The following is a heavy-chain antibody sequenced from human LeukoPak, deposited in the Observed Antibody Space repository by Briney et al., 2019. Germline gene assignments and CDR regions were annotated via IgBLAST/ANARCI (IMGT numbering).Heavy chain of an antibody. D-gene: IGHD3-3*01. V-gene: IGHV1-2*02. CDR3: ARGAIFGAMGYYYYYMDV. J-gene: IGHJ6*03. Sequence: ASVKVSCKAYGYTFTGYYMHWVRQAPGQGLEWMGWINPNSGGTNYAQKFQGRVTMTRDTSISTAYMELSRLRSDDTAVYYCARGAIFGAMGYYYYYMDVWGKGTTVTVSS. CDR2: INPNSGGT. CDR1: GYTFTGYY.